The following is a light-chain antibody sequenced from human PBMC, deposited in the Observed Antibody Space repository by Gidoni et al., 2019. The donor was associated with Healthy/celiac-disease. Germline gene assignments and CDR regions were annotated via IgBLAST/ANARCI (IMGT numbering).Light chain of an antibody. V-gene: IGLV1-47*01. CDR3: AAWDDSLSGLWV. CDR2: RNN. CDR1: SSNIGSNY. J-gene: IGLJ3*02. Sequence: QSVLTQPPSASGTPGPRVTISCSGSSSNIGSNYVYWYQQPPGTAPKLLIYRNNQRPSGVPDRFSGSKSGTSASLAISGLRSEDEADYYCAAWDDSLSGLWVFGGGTKLTVL.